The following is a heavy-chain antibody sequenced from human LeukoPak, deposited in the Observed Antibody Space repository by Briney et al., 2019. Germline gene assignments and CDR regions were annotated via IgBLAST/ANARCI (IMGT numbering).Heavy chain of an antibody. D-gene: IGHD5-18*01. CDR2: TPYDGSKK. V-gene: IGHV3-30*02. J-gene: IGHJ4*02. CDR3: AKDSDRGYSFGYSSDS. CDR1: GFTFSSYG. Sequence: GGSLRLSCAVSGFTFSSYGMHWVRQAPGKGLGWVAFTPYDGSKKYYAEAVKGGFTISRDNSKNSLYLQRNSLSAEDTAVYYCAKDSDRGYSFGYSSDSWGQGTLVTVSS.